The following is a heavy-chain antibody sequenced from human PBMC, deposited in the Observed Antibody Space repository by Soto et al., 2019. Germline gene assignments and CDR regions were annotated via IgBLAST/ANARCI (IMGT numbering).Heavy chain of an antibody. J-gene: IGHJ4*02. V-gene: IGHV4-4*02. CDR1: GGSISSSNW. Sequence: SETLSLTCAVSGGSISSSNWWSWVRQPPGKGLEWIGEIYHSGSTNYNPSLKSRVTISRDNAKNSLYLQMNSLRAEDTAVYYCARDFTLSELEMATSFDYWGQGTLVTVAS. CDR2: IYHSGST. CDR3: ARDFTLSELEMATSFDY. D-gene: IGHD5-12*01.